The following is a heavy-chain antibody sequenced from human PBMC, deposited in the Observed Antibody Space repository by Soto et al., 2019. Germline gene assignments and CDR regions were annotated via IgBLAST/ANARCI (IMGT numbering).Heavy chain of an antibody. D-gene: IGHD2-8*01. Sequence: QITLKESGPTLVKPTQTLTLTCTFSGFSLSTSGVGVGWIRQPPGKALEWLALIYWDDDKRYSPSLKSRLTITKDTSKNQVVLTMTNMDPVDTATYYCAHRLMVYAMSQQEYFQHWGQGTLVTVSS. J-gene: IGHJ1*01. V-gene: IGHV2-5*02. CDR2: IYWDDDK. CDR1: GFSLSTSGVG. CDR3: AHRLMVYAMSQQEYFQH.